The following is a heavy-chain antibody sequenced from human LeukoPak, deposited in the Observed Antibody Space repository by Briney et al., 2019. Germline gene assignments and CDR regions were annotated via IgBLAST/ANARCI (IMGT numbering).Heavy chain of an antibody. D-gene: IGHD3-3*01. J-gene: IGHJ4*02. V-gene: IGHV1-2*06. Sequence: ASVKVSCKASGYTFTGYYMHWVRQAPGQGLEWMGRINPNSGGTNYAQKFQARVTMTRDTSISTAYMELSRLRSDDTAVYYCAGVLRFLEWSTNFDYWGQGTLVTVSS. CDR1: GYTFTGYY. CDR2: INPNSGGT. CDR3: AGVLRFLEWSTNFDY.